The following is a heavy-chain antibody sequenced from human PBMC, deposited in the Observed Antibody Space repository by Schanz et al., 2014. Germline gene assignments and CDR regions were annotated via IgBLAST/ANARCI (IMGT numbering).Heavy chain of an antibody. D-gene: IGHD2-15*01. V-gene: IGHV3-23*04. Sequence: VQLVESGGGVVQPGRSLRLSCAAYGFTLSSYAMSWVRQAPGKGLEWVSTISASGGSTYYADSVKGRFTISRDNSKNILYLQMNSLRAEDTAVYYCAKARRKSNCSGGRCFHYSYYGMDVWGRGTTVTVSS. CDR2: ISASGGST. CDR3: AKARRKSNCSGGRCFHYSYYGMDV. J-gene: IGHJ6*02. CDR1: GFTLSSYA.